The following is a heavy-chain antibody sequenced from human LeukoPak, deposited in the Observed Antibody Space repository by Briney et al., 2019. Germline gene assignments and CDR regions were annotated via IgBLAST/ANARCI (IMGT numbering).Heavy chain of an antibody. Sequence: GGSLRLSCAASGFTFSSYSMNWVRQAPGKGLEWVSSISSSSSYIYYADSVKSRFTISRDNAKNSLYLQMNSLRAEDTAVYYCARKGVYCSSTSCQIPYGMDVWGQGTTVTVSS. CDR1: GFTFSSYS. V-gene: IGHV3-21*01. D-gene: IGHD2-2*01. J-gene: IGHJ6*02. CDR3: ARKGVYCSSTSCQIPYGMDV. CDR2: ISSSSSYI.